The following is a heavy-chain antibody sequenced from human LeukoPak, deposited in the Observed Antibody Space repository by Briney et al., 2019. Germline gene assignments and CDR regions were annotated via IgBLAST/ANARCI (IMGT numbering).Heavy chain of an antibody. CDR3: ARDQYYDFWSGYSNYYYYGMDV. V-gene: IGHV3-7*03. CDR1: GFTFSSYW. CDR2: IKQDGSEK. J-gene: IGHJ6*02. D-gene: IGHD3-3*01. Sequence: GGSLRLSSAASGFTFSSYWMSWVRQAPGKGLEWVANIKQDGSEKYYVDSVKGRFTISRDNAKNSLYLQMNSLRAEDTAVYYCARDQYYDFWSGYSNYYYYGMDVWGQGTTVTVSS.